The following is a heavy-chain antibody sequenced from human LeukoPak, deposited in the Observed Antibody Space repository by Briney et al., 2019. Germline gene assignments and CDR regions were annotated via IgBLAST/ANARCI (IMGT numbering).Heavy chain of an antibody. J-gene: IGHJ6*02. CDR2: INHSGST. CDR3: ARGPPRRYCSSTSCYVRLYYYYGMDV. V-gene: IGHV4-4*02. Sequence: SGTLSLTCAVSGGSIINSNWWSWVRQPPGKGLEWIGEINHSGSTNYNPSLKSRVTISVDTSKNQFSLKLSSVTAADTAVYYCARGPPRRYCSSTSCYVRLYYYYGMDVWGQGTTVTVSS. CDR1: GGSIINSNW. D-gene: IGHD2-2*01.